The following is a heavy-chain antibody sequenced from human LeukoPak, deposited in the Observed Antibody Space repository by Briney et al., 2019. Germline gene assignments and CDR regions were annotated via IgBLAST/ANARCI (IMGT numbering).Heavy chain of an antibody. Sequence: GVSLRLSCAASGFTFSRYWMHWVRQAPGKGLVWVSNIKTDGSTTNYADSVKGRFTISRDNAKNTLYLQMNGLRAEDTAVYYCATDTFGPNDCWSQGTLVTASS. CDR1: GFTFSRYW. J-gene: IGHJ4*02. CDR2: IKTDGSTT. CDR3: ATDTFGPNDC. V-gene: IGHV3-74*01. D-gene: IGHD3-16*01.